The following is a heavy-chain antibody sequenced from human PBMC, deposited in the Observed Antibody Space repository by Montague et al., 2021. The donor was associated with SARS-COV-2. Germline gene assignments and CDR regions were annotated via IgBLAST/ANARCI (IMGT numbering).Heavy chain of an antibody. D-gene: IGHD6-13*01. CDR1: GGSISSSSYY. CDR3: ARVGRQQLVRLSGMDV. V-gene: IGHV4-39*07. CDR2: IYYSGGT. Sequence: SETLSLTCTVSGGSISSSSYYWGWIRQPPGKGLEWIGSIYYSGGTYYNPSLKSRVTISVDTSKNQFSLELSSVTAADTAVYYCARVGRQQLVRLSGMDVWGQGTTVTISS. J-gene: IGHJ6*02.